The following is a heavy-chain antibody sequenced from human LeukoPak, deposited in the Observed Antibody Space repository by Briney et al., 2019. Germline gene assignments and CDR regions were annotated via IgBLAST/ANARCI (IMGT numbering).Heavy chain of an antibody. CDR1: GFTVSSNY. D-gene: IGHD4-17*01. J-gene: IGHJ4*02. CDR2: IYSGGST. CDR3: AREIYGDYFDY. Sequence: GGSLRLSCAASGFTVSSNYMSWVRQAPGKGLEWVSVIYSGGSTYYADSVKGRFTISRDNSKNTLCLQMNSLRAEDTAVYYCAREIYGDYFDYWGQGTLVTVSS. V-gene: IGHV3-53*01.